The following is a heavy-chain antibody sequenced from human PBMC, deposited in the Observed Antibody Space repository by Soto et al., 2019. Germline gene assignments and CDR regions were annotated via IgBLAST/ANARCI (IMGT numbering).Heavy chain of an antibody. J-gene: IGHJ4*02. Sequence: GGSLRLSCAASGFSFDTYNMNWVRQAPGKGLEWVSSISSTTNYIYYGDSMKGRFTISRDNGKNSLYLEMHSLRAEDTAVYYCARESEDLTSNFDYWGQGTLVTVSS. CDR2: ISSTTNYI. V-gene: IGHV3-21*06. CDR3: ARESEDLTSNFDY. CDR1: GFSFDTYN.